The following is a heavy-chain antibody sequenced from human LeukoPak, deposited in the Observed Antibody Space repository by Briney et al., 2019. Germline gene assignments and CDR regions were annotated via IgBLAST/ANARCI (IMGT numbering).Heavy chain of an antibody. CDR1: GGSISSGSYY. Sequence: PSQTLSLTCTVSGGSISSGSYYWSWIRQPAGKGLEWIGRIYTSGSTNYNPSLKSRVTISVDTSKNQFSLKLSSVTAADTAVYYCARRAPGYSSSSNRRLGKYYFDYWGQGTLVTVSS. CDR2: IYTSGST. D-gene: IGHD6-6*01. J-gene: IGHJ4*02. V-gene: IGHV4-61*02. CDR3: ARRAPGYSSSSNRRLGKYYFDY.